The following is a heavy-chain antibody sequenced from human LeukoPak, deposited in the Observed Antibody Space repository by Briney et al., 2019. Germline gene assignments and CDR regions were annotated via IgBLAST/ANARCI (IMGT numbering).Heavy chain of an antibody. CDR1: NHSIMETDD. CDR3: VSVSNSGNTWYFFDL. D-gene: IGHD1-1*01. J-gene: IGHJ4*02. Sequence: PAETLSLTCLVSNHSIMETDDWGWIRQTPGKGLGWIGSIFDSASTDYTPSLKSRVTISLDRSDNQFSHAMTSVTASDTAVYHCVSVSNSGNTWYFFDLWGQGIRVVVS. CDR2: IFDSAST. V-gene: IGHV4-38-2*01.